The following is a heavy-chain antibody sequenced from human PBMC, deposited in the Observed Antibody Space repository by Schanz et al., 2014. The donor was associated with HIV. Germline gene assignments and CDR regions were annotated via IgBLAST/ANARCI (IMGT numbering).Heavy chain of an antibody. CDR1: GFTFSIYS. CDR2: ITNSGNRM. J-gene: IGHJ5*01. CDR3: ARDKSNLGMDS. V-gene: IGHV3-21*05. Sequence: EVQLEESGGGLVKPGGSLRLSCAASGFTFSIYSMNWVRQAPGKGLEWISYITNSGNRMNYADSVKGRFTTSRDNAKNSLYLQMNTLRADDTAVYYCARDKSNLGMDSWGQGTLVTVSS.